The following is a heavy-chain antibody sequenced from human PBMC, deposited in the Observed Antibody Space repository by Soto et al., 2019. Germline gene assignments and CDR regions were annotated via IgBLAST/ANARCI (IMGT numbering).Heavy chain of an antibody. CDR2: IYYSGST. J-gene: IGHJ5*02. Sequence: SETLSLTCTVSGGSISSYYWSWIRQPPGKGLEWIGYIYYSGSTNYNPSLKSRVTISVDTSKNQFPLKLSSVTAADTAVYYCATYDSSDYYSGSPIGWFDPWGQGTLVTVSS. CDR1: GGSISSYY. V-gene: IGHV4-59*12. D-gene: IGHD3-22*01. CDR3: ATYDSSDYYSGSPIGWFDP.